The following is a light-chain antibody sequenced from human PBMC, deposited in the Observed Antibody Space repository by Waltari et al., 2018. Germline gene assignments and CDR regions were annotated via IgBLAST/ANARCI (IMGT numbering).Light chain of an antibody. CDR2: EGT. V-gene: IGLV2-8*01. J-gene: IGLJ3*02. CDR3: SSLGDRNSWV. Sequence: QSALTQPPSASGSPGQSVTISCTGTSSDIGTYNSVSWFQQHPDKAPKLLIYEGTKRPSGVPVRFSGSRSGKTASLTVSGLQAEDEADYYCSSLGDRNSWVFGGGTKLTVL. CDR1: SSDIGTYNS.